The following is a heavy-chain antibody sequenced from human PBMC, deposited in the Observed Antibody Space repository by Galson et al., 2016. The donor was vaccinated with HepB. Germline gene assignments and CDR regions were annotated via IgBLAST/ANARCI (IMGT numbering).Heavy chain of an antibody. CDR1: GFTFSTYW. J-gene: IGHJ4*02. CDR2: IKQDGSEE. V-gene: IGHV3-7*03. Sequence: SLRLSCAASGFTFSTYWMHWVRQAPGKGLEWVANIKQDGSEEYYVDSVKGRFTISRDNAKNSLYLQMNSLRAEDTAVYYCVRGSDYIMDYWGQGTLVTVSS. CDR3: VRGSDYIMDY. D-gene: IGHD4-11*01.